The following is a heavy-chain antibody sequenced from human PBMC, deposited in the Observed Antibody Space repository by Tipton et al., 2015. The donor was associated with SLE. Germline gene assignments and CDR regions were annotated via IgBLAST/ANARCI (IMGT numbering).Heavy chain of an antibody. D-gene: IGHD2-15*01. CDR1: GFTFSSYG. CDR3: ARDVVVAASGG. Sequence: SLRLSCAASGFTFSSYGMNWVRQAPGKGLEWVSYISSSSSTIYYADSVKGRFTISRDNAKNSLYLQMNSLRAEDTAVYYCARDVVVAASGGWGQGTLVTVSS. V-gene: IGHV3-48*01. CDR2: ISSSSSTI. J-gene: IGHJ4*02.